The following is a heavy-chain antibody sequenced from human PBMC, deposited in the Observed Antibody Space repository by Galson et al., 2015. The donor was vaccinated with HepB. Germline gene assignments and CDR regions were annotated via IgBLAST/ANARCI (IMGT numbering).Heavy chain of an antibody. CDR1: GFTFSGSG. Sequence: SLRLSCAASGFTFSGSGIHWVRLASGKGLEWVGRIRNRANNYATAYAASVRGRFTVSRDDSKNTAYLQMNSLKTEDTAVYYCTRPGYGSSWFLDYSHGMDIRGQGTTVIVS. D-gene: IGHD6-13*01. CDR3: TRPGYGSSWFLDYSHGMDI. J-gene: IGHJ6*02. CDR2: IRNRANNYAT. V-gene: IGHV3-73*01.